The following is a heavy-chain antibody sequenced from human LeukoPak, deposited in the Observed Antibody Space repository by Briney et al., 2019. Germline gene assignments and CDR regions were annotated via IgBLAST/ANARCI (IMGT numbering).Heavy chain of an antibody. CDR3: SSGY. CDR2: ISYDGSNK. Sequence: GGSLRLSCAASGFTFNSYGMHWVRQAPGKGLEWVAVISYDGSNKYYADSVKGRFTISRDNSKNTLYLQMNSLRAEDTAVYYCSSGYWGQGTLVTVSS. V-gene: IGHV3-30*03. J-gene: IGHJ4*02. CDR1: GFTFNSYG.